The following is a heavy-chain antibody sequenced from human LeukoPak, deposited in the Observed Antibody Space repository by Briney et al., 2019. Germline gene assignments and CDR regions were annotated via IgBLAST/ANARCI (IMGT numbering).Heavy chain of an antibody. CDR1: GFTFSSYS. CDR2: ISSSSSYI. CDR3: ARDGRYSGYPRAYPGYGMDV. V-gene: IGHV3-21*01. D-gene: IGHD5-12*01. J-gene: IGHJ6*02. Sequence: PGGSLRLSCAASGFTFSSYSMNWVRQAPGKGLEWVSSISSSSSYIYYADSVKGRFTISRDNAKNSLYLQMNSLRAEDTAVYYCARDGRYSGYPRAYPGYGMDVWGQGTTVTVSS.